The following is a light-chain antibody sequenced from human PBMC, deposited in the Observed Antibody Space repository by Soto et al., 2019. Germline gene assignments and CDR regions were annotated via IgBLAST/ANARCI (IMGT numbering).Light chain of an antibody. Sequence: QSALTQPASVSGSPGQSITVFCTGTSSDVGGYNFVSWYQQHPGKAPKLMLYDVSHRPSGVSNRFSGSKSGNTASLTISGLHTEDEADYFCSSYPSSSTLVFGSGTKVTVL. V-gene: IGLV2-14*03. CDR1: SSDVGGYNF. J-gene: IGLJ1*01. CDR3: SSYPSSSTLV. CDR2: DVS.